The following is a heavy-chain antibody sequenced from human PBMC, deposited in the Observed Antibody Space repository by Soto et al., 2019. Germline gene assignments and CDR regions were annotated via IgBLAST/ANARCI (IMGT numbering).Heavy chain of an antibody. CDR1: GFTFSSYS. V-gene: IGHV3-21*01. J-gene: IGHJ6*02. Sequence: GGSLRLSCAASGFTFSSYSMNWVRQAPGKGLERVSSISSSSSYIYYADSLKGRFTISRDNAKNSLYLQMNSLRAEDTAVYYCARSKPGKLRFLEWLPAGGMDVWGQGTTVTVSS. CDR3: ARSKPGKLRFLEWLPAGGMDV. CDR2: ISSSSSYI. D-gene: IGHD3-3*01.